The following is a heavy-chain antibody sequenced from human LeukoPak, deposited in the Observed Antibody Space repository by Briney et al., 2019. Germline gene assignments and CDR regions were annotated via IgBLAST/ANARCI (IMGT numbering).Heavy chain of an antibody. CDR1: GGTFSSYA. V-gene: IGHV1-18*01. D-gene: IGHD3-22*01. CDR3: ARVGGITMIVVVPSGEAQLDY. CDR2: INPSGGST. Sequence: ASVKVSCKASGGTFSSYAISWVRQAPGQGLEWMGIINPSGGSTNYAQKLQGRVTMTTDTSTSTAYMELRSLRSDDTAVYYCARVGGITMIVVVPSGEAQLDYWGQGTLVTVSS. J-gene: IGHJ4*02.